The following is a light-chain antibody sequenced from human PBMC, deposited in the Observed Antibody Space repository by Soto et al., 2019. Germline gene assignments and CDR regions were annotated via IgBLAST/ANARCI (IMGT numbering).Light chain of an antibody. V-gene: IGLV1-47*01. J-gene: IGLJ2*01. Sequence: QSVLTQPPSASGTPEQRVTISCSGSSSNIGSNHVYWYQQFPGMAPKLLMYRSDQRPTGVPDRFSGSRSGTSASLAISGLRSDDEADYYCSARDDFLSGVVFGGGTKLTVL. CDR2: RSD. CDR3: SARDDFLSGVV. CDR1: SSNIGSNH.